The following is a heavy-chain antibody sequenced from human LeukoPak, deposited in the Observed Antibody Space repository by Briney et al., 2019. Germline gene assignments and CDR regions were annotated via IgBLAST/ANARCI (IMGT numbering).Heavy chain of an antibody. Sequence: SETRSLTCTPYGVSFTTYYWTWIRQPAGKGPEWIGRIYSNRNTNYNPSLESRVTMSIDTSKHQFSLKLTSVTAADTAVYYCARERGILRGDAFDLWGQGTMVTVSS. CDR1: GVSFTTYY. J-gene: IGHJ3*01. V-gene: IGHV4-4*07. CDR2: IYSNRNT. CDR3: ARERGILRGDAFDL. D-gene: IGHD1-26*01.